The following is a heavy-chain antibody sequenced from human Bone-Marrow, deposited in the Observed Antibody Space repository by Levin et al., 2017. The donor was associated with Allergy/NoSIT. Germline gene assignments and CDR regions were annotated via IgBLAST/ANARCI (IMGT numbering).Heavy chain of an antibody. CDR1: GYTFTSYD. Sequence: EASVKVSCKASGYTFTSYDINWVRQATGQGLEWMGWMNPNSGNTGYAQKFQGRVTMTRNTSISTAYMELSSLRSEDTAVYYCARDSVTTVTRSGFWYYDYYMDVWGKGTTVTVSS. D-gene: IGHD4-17*01. CDR3: ARDSVTTVTRSGFWYYDYYMDV. CDR2: MNPNSGNT. V-gene: IGHV1-8*01. J-gene: IGHJ6*03.